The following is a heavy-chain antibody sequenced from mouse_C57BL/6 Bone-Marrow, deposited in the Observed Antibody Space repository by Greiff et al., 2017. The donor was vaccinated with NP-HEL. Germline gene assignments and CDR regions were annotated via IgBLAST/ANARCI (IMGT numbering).Heavy chain of an antibody. V-gene: IGHV1-64*01. CDR1: GYTFTSYW. J-gene: IGHJ3*01. CDR3: ARPAYYSNYEVY. CDR2: IHPNSGST. Sequence: QVQLQQPGAELVKPGASVKLSCKASGYTFTSYWMHWVKQRPGQGLEWIGMIHPNSGSTNYNEKFKSKATLTVDKSSSTAYMQLSSLTSEDSAVYYCARPAYYSNYEVYWGQGTLVTVSA. D-gene: IGHD2-5*01.